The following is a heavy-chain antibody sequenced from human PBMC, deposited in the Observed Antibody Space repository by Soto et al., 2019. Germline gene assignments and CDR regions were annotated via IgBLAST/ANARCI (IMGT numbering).Heavy chain of an antibody. CDR1: GFTFDEYD. J-gene: IGHJ4*02. D-gene: IGHD3-9*01. V-gene: IGHV3-13*04. CDR2: VGRTGAT. Sequence: EVQLVESGGGLVQPGGSLRLSCAASGFTFDEYDMHWVRQAPGKGLEWVSAVGRTGATYYADSLKGRFTISRENAKNSFHLQVDSLRAEDTGVYYCAREDRTFDWLLDHWGQGTLVTVSS. CDR3: AREDRTFDWLLDH.